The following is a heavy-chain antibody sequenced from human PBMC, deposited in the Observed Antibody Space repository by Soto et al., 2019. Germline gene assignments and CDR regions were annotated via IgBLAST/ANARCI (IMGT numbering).Heavy chain of an antibody. CDR1: GGSISSYY. V-gene: IGHV4-59*01. CDR2: IYYSGIT. J-gene: IGHJ6*02. Sequence: SETLSLTCTVSGGSISSYYWSWIRQPPGKGLEWIGYIYYSGITNYNPSLKSRVTISVDTSKNQFSLKLSFVTAADTAVYYCARYKSNYYYGMDVWGQGTTVTVSS. CDR3: ARYKSNYYYGMDV. D-gene: IGHD1-20*01.